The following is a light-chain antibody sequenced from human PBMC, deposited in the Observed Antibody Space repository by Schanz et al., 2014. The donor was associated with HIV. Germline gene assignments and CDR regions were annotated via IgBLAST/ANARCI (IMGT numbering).Light chain of an antibody. CDR1: SSDVGGYNY. CDR2: DVS. J-gene: IGLJ1*01. Sequence: QSALTQPASVSGSPGQSITISCTGTSSDVGGYNYVSWYQQHPGKAPKLMIYDVSNRPSGVSNRFSGSKSGNTASLTISGLQADDEGDYYCSSYTTSSTQVFGTGTKLTVL. CDR3: SSYTTSSTQV. V-gene: IGLV2-14*01.